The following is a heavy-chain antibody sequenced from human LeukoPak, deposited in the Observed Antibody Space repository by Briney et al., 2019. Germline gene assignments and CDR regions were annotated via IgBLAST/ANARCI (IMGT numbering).Heavy chain of an antibody. V-gene: IGHV3-53*01. CDR1: GFTFSSYS. CDR3: ARGNGWS. D-gene: IGHD6-19*01. CDR2: IYSGGST. J-gene: IGHJ5*02. Sequence: GGSLRLSCAASGFTFSSYSMNWVRQAPGKGLEWVSVIYSGGSTYYADSVKGRFTISRDNSKNTLYLQMNSLRAEDTAVYYCARGNGWSWGQGTLVTVSS.